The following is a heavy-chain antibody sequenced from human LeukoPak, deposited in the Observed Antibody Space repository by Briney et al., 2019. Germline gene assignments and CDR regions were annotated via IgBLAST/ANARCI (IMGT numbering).Heavy chain of an antibody. J-gene: IGHJ5*02. CDR1: GFTFSSYA. CDR3: ARPPYSSSWDPGWFDP. Sequence: PGGSLRLSCAASGFTFSSYAMSWVRQAAGKGLEWVSAISGSGGSAYYADSVKGRFTISRDNAKNSLYLQMNSLRAEDTAVYYCARPPYSSSWDPGWFDPWGQGTLITVSS. CDR2: ISGSGGSA. D-gene: IGHD6-13*01. V-gene: IGHV3-23*01.